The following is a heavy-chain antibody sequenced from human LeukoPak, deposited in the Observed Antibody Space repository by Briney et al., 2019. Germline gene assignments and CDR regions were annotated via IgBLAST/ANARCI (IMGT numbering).Heavy chain of an antibody. CDR2: IYTSGST. J-gene: IGHJ4*02. CDR3: ARSKATHSSGYEPVYFDY. CDR1: SGSISSYY. D-gene: IGHD3-22*01. Sequence: PSETLSLTCTVSSGSISSYYWSWIRQPAGKGLEWIGRIYTSGSTNYNPSLKSRVTMSVDTSKNQFSLKLSSVTAADTAVYYCARSKATHSSGYEPVYFDYWGQGTLVTVSS. V-gene: IGHV4-4*07.